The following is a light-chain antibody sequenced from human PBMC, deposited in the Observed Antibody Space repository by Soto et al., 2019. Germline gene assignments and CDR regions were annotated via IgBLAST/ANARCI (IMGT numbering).Light chain of an antibody. CDR1: SSNIAGHNY. J-gene: IGLJ1*01. CDR3: TSFTDSSPYV. V-gene: IGLV2-14*03. CDR2: EIT. Sequence: QSALTQPASVSGALGQSITISCTGTSSNIAGHNYVHWYQQHPGKAPKLVIYEITNRPSGVSNRFSGSRSGTTASLIISVLEADEDADYYWTSFTDSSPYVFGAGTKVTVL.